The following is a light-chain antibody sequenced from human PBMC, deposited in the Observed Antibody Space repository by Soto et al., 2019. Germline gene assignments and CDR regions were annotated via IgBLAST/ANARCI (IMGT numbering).Light chain of an antibody. CDR3: SSYTSGATLYV. V-gene: IGLV2-14*01. CDR2: GVT. J-gene: IGLJ1*01. Sequence: QSVLTQPASVSGSPGQWITISCTGTSSDIGGYNYVSWYQQHPGKAPKLMIYGVTNRPSGVSNRFSGSKSGNTASLTISGLQAEDEADYYCSSYTSGATLYVFGTGTKVTVL. CDR1: SSDIGGYNY.